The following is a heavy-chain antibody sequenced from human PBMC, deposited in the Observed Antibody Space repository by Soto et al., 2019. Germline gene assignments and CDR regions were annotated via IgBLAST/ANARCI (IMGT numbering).Heavy chain of an antibody. CDR2: IYYSGST. V-gene: IGHV4-59*01. D-gene: IGHD3-22*01. Sequence: SETLSLTCTVSGGSISSYYWSWIRQPPGKGLEWIGYIYYSGSTHYNPSLKSRVTISVDTSKNQFSLKLSSVTAADTAVYYCARVDSGYAYFDYWGQGTLVTVYS. J-gene: IGHJ4*02. CDR1: GGSISSYY. CDR3: ARVDSGYAYFDY.